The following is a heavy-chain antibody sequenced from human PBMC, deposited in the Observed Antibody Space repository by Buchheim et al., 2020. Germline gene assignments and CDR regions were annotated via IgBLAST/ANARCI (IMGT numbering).Heavy chain of an antibody. V-gene: IGHV3-30*18. CDR3: AKDLWHAVAPLNFDP. CDR2: ISYDGSNK. Sequence: QVQLVESGGGVVQPGRSLRLSCAASGFTFSSYGMHWVRQAPGKGLEWVAVISYDGSNKYYADSVKGRFTISRDNSKNTLYLQMNSLRAEDTAVYYCAKDLWHAVAPLNFDPWGQGTL. CDR1: GFTFSSYG. D-gene: IGHD6-19*01. J-gene: IGHJ5*02.